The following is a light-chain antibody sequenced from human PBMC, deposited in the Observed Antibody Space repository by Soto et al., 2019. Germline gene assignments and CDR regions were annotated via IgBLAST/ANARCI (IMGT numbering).Light chain of an antibody. CDR2: GNS. Sequence: QYVLTQPPSVSGAPGQRGTISCTGSSSNIGAGYDVHWYQQLPGTAPKLLIYGNSNRPSGVPDRFSGSKSGTSASLAITGLQAEDEADYYCQSYDSSLSGSGVFGGGTKLTVL. J-gene: IGLJ2*01. CDR3: QSYDSSLSGSGV. V-gene: IGLV1-40*01. CDR1: SSNIGAGYD.